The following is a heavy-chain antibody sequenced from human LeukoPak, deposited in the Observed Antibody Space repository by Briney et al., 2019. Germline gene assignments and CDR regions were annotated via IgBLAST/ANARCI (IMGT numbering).Heavy chain of an antibody. CDR3: ARLGRFLEWLSNWFDP. Sequence: KSSETLSLTCTVSGGSISSSSYYWGWIRQPPGKGLEWIGSIYYSGSTYYNPSLKSRVTISVDTSKNQFSLKLSSVTAADTAVYYCARLGRFLEWLSNWFDPWGQGTLVTVSS. V-gene: IGHV4-39*01. CDR2: IYYSGST. D-gene: IGHD3-3*01. CDR1: GGSISSSSYY. J-gene: IGHJ5*02.